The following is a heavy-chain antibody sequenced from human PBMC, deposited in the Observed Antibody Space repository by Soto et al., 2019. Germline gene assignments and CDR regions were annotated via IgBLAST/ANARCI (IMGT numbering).Heavy chain of an antibody. D-gene: IGHD3-3*01. CDR3: ARGRITIFGVVINSNAFDI. Sequence: SETLSLTCTVSGGSISSYYWSWIRQPPGKGLEWIGYIYYSGSTNYNPSLKSRVTISVDTSKNQFSLKLSSVTAADTAVYYCARGRITIFGVVINSNAFDIWGQGTMVTVSS. J-gene: IGHJ3*02. CDR2: IYYSGST. CDR1: GGSISSYY. V-gene: IGHV4-59*08.